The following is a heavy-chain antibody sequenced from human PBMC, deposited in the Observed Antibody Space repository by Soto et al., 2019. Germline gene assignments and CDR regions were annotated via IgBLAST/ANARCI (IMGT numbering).Heavy chain of an antibody. CDR2: ISYDGSNK. D-gene: IGHD2-21*01. CDR3: AKELDSDYYYMDV. CDR1: GFTLSSYG. V-gene: IGHV3-30*18. J-gene: IGHJ6*03. Sequence: PGGSLRLSCAASGFTLSSYGMHWVRQAPGKGLEWVAVISYDGSNKYYADSVKGRFTISRDNSKNTLYLQVNSLRAEDTAVYYCAKELDSDYYYMDVWGKGTTVTVSS.